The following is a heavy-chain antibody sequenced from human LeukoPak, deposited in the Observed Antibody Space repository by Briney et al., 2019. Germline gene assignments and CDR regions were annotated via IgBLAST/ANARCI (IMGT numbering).Heavy chain of an antibody. V-gene: IGHV3-9*03. Sequence: GGSLRLSCAASGFTFDDYAMHWVRQAPGKGLEWVSGISWNSGSIGYADSVKGRFTISRDNAKNSLYLQMNSLRAEDMALYYCAKAISGWYEHPFHYWGQGTLVTVSS. CDR3: AKAISGWYEHPFHY. D-gene: IGHD6-13*01. CDR2: ISWNSGSI. J-gene: IGHJ4*02. CDR1: GFTFDDYA.